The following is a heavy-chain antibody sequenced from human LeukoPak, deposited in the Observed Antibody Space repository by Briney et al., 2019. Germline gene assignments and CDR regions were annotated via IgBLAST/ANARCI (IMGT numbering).Heavy chain of an antibody. D-gene: IGHD3-10*01. V-gene: IGHV1-2*02. Sequence: ASVKVSCKASGYTFTDYYFHWVRQAPGQGLEWMGWINPNSGGTNLAQGFQGRVTLTRDTSASTAYMELRSDDAAVYYCARGATLSGSLYNDYYYYGMDVWGQGTTVTVSS. CDR1: GYTFTDYY. J-gene: IGHJ6*02. CDR3: ARGATLSGSLYNDYYYYGMDV. CDR2: INPNSGGT.